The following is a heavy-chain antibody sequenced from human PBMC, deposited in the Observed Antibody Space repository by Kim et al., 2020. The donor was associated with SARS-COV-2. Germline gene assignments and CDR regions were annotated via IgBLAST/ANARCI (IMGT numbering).Heavy chain of an antibody. Sequence: SESLSLTCTVSGGSISSYYWSWIRQPPGKGLEWVGYIYYSGSTNYNPALKSRVTISVDTPKNQFSLKLSSVTAADTAAYYCARGRSVVVAGWFDPWCQG. CDR2: IYYSGST. D-gene: IGHD2-15*01. CDR3: ARGRSVVVAGWFDP. J-gene: IGHJ5*02. CDR1: GGSISSYY. V-gene: IGHV4-59*01.